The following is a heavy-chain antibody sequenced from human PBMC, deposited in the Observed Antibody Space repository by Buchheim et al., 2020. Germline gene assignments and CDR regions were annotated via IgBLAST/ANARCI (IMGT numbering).Heavy chain of an antibody. Sequence: QVQLQESGPGLVKPSETLSLTCTVFGASMRSNSWSWVRQPPGKGLEWIGYVSYSGNSNYNPSLKSQVIISVDTSKNQFSLKLSSVTAADTAVYYCARDSQGYYYGMDVWGQGTT. CDR1: GASMRSNS. CDR2: VSYSGNS. CDR3: ARDSQGYYYGMDV. V-gene: IGHV4-59*01. J-gene: IGHJ6*02.